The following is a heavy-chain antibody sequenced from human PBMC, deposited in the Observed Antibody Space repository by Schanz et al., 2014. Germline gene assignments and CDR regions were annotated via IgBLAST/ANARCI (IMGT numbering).Heavy chain of an antibody. CDR1: GFTFGSYG. V-gene: IGHV3-33*08. CDR2: IWNNGVTK. Sequence: EQLLQSGGGLVQPGGSLRLSCAASGFTFGSYGMSWVRQGPGKGLEWVAVIWNNGVTKYYADSVRGRFTISRDRFQNTLYLRMSSLRAEDTAVYYCARPRFDYGEVDYWGQGTLVTVSS. D-gene: IGHD4-17*01. J-gene: IGHJ4*02. CDR3: ARPRFDYGEVDY.